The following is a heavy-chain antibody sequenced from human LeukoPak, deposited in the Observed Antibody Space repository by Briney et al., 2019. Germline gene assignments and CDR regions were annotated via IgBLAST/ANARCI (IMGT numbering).Heavy chain of an antibody. D-gene: IGHD4-11*01. CDR3: ERETDYSHPNYFYP. CDR2: ISRIGTT. CDR1: GVSFNNGYW. J-gene: IGHJ5*02. Sequence: SGTLSLTCAISGVSFNNGYWWSWVRQSPGKGLAFIGQISRIGTTNYNPSLRSRVSISMDKSQNLFSLNLTSVTAADTAIYYCERETDYSHPNYFYPWGQGTLVTVSS. V-gene: IGHV4-4*02.